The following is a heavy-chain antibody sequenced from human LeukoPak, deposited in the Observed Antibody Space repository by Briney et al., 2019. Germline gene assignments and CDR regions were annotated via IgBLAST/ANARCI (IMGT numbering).Heavy chain of an antibody. CDR1: GGSITSSNW. D-gene: IGHD3-10*01. CDR2: IYHSGST. Sequence: PSETLSLTCAVSGGSITSSNWWSWVRQPPGKGLEWIGEIYHSGSTNYNPSLTSRVTISVDKSRNQFSLNLSSVTAADTAVYYCARDRAITYWGQGTLVTVSS. CDR3: ARDRAITY. J-gene: IGHJ4*02. V-gene: IGHV4-4*02.